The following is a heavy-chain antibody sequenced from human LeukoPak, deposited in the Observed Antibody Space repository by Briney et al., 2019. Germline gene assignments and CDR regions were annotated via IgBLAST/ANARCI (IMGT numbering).Heavy chain of an antibody. V-gene: IGHV3-7*03. Sequence: GRSLRLSCVASGLTVSNHWVSWVRQAPGKGLEWVANIREEGGQEYYVDSVKGRFTISKNSAKNSLYLQMNTLRVEDTAMYYCASLDTAKQPLANHWGQGTLVTVSS. D-gene: IGHD5-18*01. CDR2: IREEGGQE. CDR3: ASLDTAKQPLANH. CDR1: GLTVSNHW. J-gene: IGHJ5*02.